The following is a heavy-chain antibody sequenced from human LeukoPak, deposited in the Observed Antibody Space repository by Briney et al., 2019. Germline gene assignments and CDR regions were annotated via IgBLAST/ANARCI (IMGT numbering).Heavy chain of an antibody. D-gene: IGHD2-2*01. CDR2: ISGSGGST. Sequence: GASLRLSGAASGFTFSSYAMSWVRQAPGKGLEWVSAISGSGGSTYYADSVKGRFTISRDNSKNTLYLQMNSLRAEDAAVYYCAKEGGGDIVVVPAAFAHAFDIWDQGTMVTVSS. V-gene: IGHV3-23*01. J-gene: IGHJ3*02. CDR3: AKEGGGDIVVVPAAFAHAFDI. CDR1: GFTFSSYA.